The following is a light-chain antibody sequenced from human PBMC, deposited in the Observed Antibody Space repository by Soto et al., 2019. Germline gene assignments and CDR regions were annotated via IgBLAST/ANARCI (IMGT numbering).Light chain of an antibody. CDR1: TFDVGSYIY. Sequence: QSVLAQPAPVFGPPGQSLTISCTGTTFDVGSYIYVSWYQHHPGKAPNLMIYDVSNRPSGVSNRFSGSKSGNTASLTISGLQAEDEAEYYCVSYTTFSSYVFGTGTKVTVL. V-gene: IGLV2-14*01. CDR2: DVS. J-gene: IGLJ1*01. CDR3: VSYTTFSSYV.